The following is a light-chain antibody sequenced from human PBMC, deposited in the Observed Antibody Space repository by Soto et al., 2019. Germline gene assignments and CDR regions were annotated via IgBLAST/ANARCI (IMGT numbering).Light chain of an antibody. CDR3: QSYDSNLSVSYV. Sequence: QSVLTQPPSVLRAPGQRVTISCTGRSSNIGAGYDVHWYQQLPGTAPKLLIYGNSNRPSGVPDRFSGSQPGTSASLAITGLQAEDEFDYYCQSYDSNLSVSYVFCTGTMVTVL. J-gene: IGLJ1*01. CDR1: SSNIGAGYD. V-gene: IGLV1-40*01. CDR2: GNS.